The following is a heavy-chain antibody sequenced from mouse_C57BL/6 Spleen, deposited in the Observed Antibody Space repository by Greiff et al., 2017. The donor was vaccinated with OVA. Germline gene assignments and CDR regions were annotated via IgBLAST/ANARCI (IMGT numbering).Heavy chain of an antibody. V-gene: IGHV1-80*01. CDR2: IYPGDGDT. D-gene: IGHD3-2*02. CDR1: GYAFSSYW. Sequence: VKLMESGAELVKPGASVKISCKASGYAFSSYWMNWVKQRPGKGLEWIGQIYPGDGDTNYNGKFKGKATLTADKSSSTAYMQLSSLTSEDSAVYFCARGGGSGFFDYWGQGTTLTVSS. CDR3: ARGGGSGFFDY. J-gene: IGHJ2*01.